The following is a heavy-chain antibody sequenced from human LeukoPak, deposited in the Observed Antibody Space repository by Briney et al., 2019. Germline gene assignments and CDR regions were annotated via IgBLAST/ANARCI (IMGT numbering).Heavy chain of an antibody. CDR2: INPNSGGT. D-gene: IGHD1-26*01. CDR1: GYTFTGYF. J-gene: IGHJ4*02. Sequence: ASVKVSCKASGYTFTGYFMHWVRQAPGQGLEWMGWINPNSGGTSYAQKFQGSVTMTRDTSISTAYMELSRLRSEDTAVYYCARRGSSVGGSYYSFDYWGQGTLVTVSS. V-gene: IGHV1-2*02. CDR3: ARRGSSVGGSYYSFDY.